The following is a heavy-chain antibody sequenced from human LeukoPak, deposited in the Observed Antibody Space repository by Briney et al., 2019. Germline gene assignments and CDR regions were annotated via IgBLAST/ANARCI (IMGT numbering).Heavy chain of an antibody. D-gene: IGHD3-22*01. CDR2: ISGSGIST. Sequence: GGSLRLSCAASGFTFSSYAMSWVRQAPGKGLEWVSAISGSGISTYYADSVKGRFTISRDNSKNTLYLQMNSLRAEDTAVYYXXKDXXYYDSSGPVSYPGDVIDYWGQGTLVTVSS. CDR3: XKDXXYYDSSGPVSYPGDVIDY. CDR1: GFTFSSYA. V-gene: IGHV3-23*01. J-gene: IGHJ4*02.